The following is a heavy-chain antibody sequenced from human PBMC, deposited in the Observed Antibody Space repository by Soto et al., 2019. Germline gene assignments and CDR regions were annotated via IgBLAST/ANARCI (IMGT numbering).Heavy chain of an antibody. J-gene: IGHJ2*01. CDR2: LWNDGTKE. V-gene: IGHV3-33*03. CDR1: GFTFSYYG. CDR3: ARLSSGSYYWFVDL. D-gene: IGHD7-27*01. Sequence: HLEESGGGVVQPGKSLRLSCEGSGFTFSYYGMRWVRQAPGKGLEWVALLWNDGTKEHYAASVKGRFTISRDNAKKTVFLQIDSLKADDTAMYFCARLSSGSYYWFVDLWGRGTLVTVSS.